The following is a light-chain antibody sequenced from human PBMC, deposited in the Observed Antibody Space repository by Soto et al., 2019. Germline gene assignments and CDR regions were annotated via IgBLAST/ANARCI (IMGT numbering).Light chain of an antibody. V-gene: IGKV4-1*01. CDR1: QSVLSSSNNKNY. Sequence: DIWRTQSTDSLAVSLGERATINCKSSQSVLSSSNNKNYLAWFQQKPGQPPKLLIYGASTRDSGVPDRFSGSGSGTDFTLTISSLQAEDVAVYYCQHSYSAPLTFAGGTKVAIK. CDR3: QHSYSAPLT. J-gene: IGKJ4*01. CDR2: GAS.